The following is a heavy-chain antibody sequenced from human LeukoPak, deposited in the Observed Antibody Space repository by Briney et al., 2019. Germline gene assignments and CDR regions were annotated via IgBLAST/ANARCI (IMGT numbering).Heavy chain of an antibody. V-gene: IGHV3-7*01. CDR3: ARDPRESIAVAGTYMDV. CDR1: GFTFSSYW. Sequence: GGSLRLSCAASGFTFSSYWMSWVRQAPGKGLEWVANIKQDGSEKYYVDSVKGRFTISRDNAKNSLYLQMSSLRAEDTAVYYCARDPRESIAVAGTYMDVWGKGTTVTVSS. D-gene: IGHD6-19*01. CDR2: IKQDGSEK. J-gene: IGHJ6*03.